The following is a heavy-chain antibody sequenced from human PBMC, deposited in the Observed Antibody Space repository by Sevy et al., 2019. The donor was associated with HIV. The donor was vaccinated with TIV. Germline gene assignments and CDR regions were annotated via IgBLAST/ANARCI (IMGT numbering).Heavy chain of an antibody. Sequence: GGSLRLSCAASGFTFSNYWMHWVRQAPGKGLVWVSRIKTDGSNRASANSVKGRFFISRDNAKNLLYLQMNSLRAEDTAVYYCAREGDTVLVPTAVDAFDFWGQGTMVTVSS. D-gene: IGHD2-2*01. V-gene: IGHV3-74*01. CDR1: GFTFSNYW. J-gene: IGHJ3*01. CDR3: AREGDTVLVPTAVDAFDF. CDR2: IKTDGSNR.